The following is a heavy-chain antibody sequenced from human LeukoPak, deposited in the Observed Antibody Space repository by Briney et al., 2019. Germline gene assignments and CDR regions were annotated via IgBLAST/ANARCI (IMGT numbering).Heavy chain of an antibody. CDR2: ISGGGDNI. CDR1: GFVFSNYA. Sequence: GGSLRLSCAASGFVFSNYAMNWVRQAPGKGLEWISYISGGGDNIQYADSMKGRFTISRDNAENSLYLQMNSLRAEDTAVYYCARDRLCGGDCYYYYMDVWGKGTTVTVSS. CDR3: ARDRLCGGDCYYYYMDV. V-gene: IGHV3-48*01. D-gene: IGHD2-21*01. J-gene: IGHJ6*03.